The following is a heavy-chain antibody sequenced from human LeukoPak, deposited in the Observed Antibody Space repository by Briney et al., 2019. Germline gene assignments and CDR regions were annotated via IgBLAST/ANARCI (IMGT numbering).Heavy chain of an antibody. Sequence: AAVKVSCKASGGTFSNNAISWVRQAPGQGLEWMGWINPNSGNTGYAQKFQGRVTMTRNTSISTAYMELSSLRSEDTAVYYCAIYSSGWYGVFDYWGQGTLVTVSS. J-gene: IGHJ4*02. V-gene: IGHV1-8*02. D-gene: IGHD6-19*01. CDR1: GGTFSNNA. CDR3: AIYSSGWYGVFDY. CDR2: INPNSGNT.